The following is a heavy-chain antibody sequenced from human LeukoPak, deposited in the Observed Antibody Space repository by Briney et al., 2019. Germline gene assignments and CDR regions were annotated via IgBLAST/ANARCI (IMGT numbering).Heavy chain of an antibody. CDR1: GGSFSGYY. CDR2: INHSGST. V-gene: IGHV4-34*01. D-gene: IGHD3-22*01. Sequence: PSETLSLTCAVYGGSFSGYYWSWIRQPPGKGLEWIGEINHSGSTNYNPSLKSRVTISVDTSKNQFSLKLSSVTAADTAVYYCARVGPSYYYDSSGYADYWGQGTLVTVSS. J-gene: IGHJ4*02. CDR3: ARVGPSYYYDSSGYADY.